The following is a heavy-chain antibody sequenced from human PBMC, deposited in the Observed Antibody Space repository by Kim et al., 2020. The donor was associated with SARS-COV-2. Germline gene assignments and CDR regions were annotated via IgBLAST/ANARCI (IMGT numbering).Heavy chain of an antibody. Sequence: LKSRVTISVDTSKNQFSLKLSSVTAADTAVYYCTYYDFWSGYYSKYYFDYWGQGTLVTVSS. V-gene: IGHV4-39*01. D-gene: IGHD3-3*01. CDR3: TYYDFWSGYYSKYYFDY. J-gene: IGHJ4*02.